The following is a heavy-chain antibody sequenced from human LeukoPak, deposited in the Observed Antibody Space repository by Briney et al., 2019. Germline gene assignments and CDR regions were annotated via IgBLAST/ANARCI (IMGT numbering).Heavy chain of an antibody. J-gene: IGHJ5*02. CDR1: GFTFSSYA. CDR2: ISGSGGST. V-gene: IGHV3-23*01. D-gene: IGHD4-17*01. CDR3: ARDLTTEIKHRFDP. Sequence: GGSLRLSCAASGFTFSSYAMSWVRQAPGKGLEWVSAISGSGGSTYYADSVKGRFTISRDNSKNTLYLQMNSLRPEDTAVYYCARDLTTEIKHRFDPWGQGTLVTVSS.